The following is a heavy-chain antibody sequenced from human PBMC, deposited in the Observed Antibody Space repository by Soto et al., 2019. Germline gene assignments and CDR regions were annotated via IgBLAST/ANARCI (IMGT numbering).Heavy chain of an antibody. CDR2: IYHSGST. J-gene: IGHJ4*02. CDR3: ARGMTTVTTLDY. Sequence: QLQLQESGSGLVKPSQTLSLTCAVSGGSISSGGYSWSWIRQPPGKGLEWVGYIYHSGSTYYNPSLESRVTRSVDRSKNQSSLKLSSVTAADTAVYYCARGMTTVTTLDYWGRGTLVTVSS. CDR1: GGSISSGGYS. D-gene: IGHD4-4*01. V-gene: IGHV4-30-2*01.